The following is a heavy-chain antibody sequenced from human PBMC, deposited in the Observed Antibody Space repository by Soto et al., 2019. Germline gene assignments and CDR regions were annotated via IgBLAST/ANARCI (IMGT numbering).Heavy chain of an antibody. CDR1: GGSISSGGYY. CDR3: ARNLGGSGSYNWFDP. D-gene: IGHD3-10*01. V-gene: IGHV4-31*03. J-gene: IGHJ5*02. Sequence: PSESLSLTSTVSGGSISSGGYYWSWIRQHPGKGLEWIGYIYYSGSTYYNPSLKSRVTISVDTSKNQFSLKLSSVTAADTAVYYCARNLGGSGSYNWFDPWGQGTLVTVSS. CDR2: IYYSGST.